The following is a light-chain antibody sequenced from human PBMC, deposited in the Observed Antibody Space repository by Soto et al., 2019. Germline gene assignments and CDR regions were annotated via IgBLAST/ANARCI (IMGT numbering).Light chain of an antibody. CDR3: HVWDSSSDHYV. CDR1: NIGSKS. Sequence: SYGLTQAPSVSVAPGQTARITCGGNNIGSKSVHWYQQKAGQAPALVVYDDSDRPSGIPERFSGSNSGNTATLTISRVEAGDEADYYCHVWDSSSDHYVFGSGTKLTVL. J-gene: IGLJ1*01. CDR2: DDS. V-gene: IGLV3-21*02.